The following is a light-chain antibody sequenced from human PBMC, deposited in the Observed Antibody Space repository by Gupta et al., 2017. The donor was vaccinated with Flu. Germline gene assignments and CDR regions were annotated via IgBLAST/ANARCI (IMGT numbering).Light chain of an antibody. V-gene: IGKV4-1*01. CDR3: KQYYSSPWT. Sequence: DIVMTQSPDSLAVSLGERATINCRSSQSVFPSSNNKNYVPWYQQKPGHPPNLLVYWASTRQSGVPDRFGGSGSGTDFTLTISSLQAEDVAVYYCKQYYSSPWTFGQGSEVEI. J-gene: IGKJ1*01. CDR2: WAS. CDR1: QSVFPSSNNKNY.